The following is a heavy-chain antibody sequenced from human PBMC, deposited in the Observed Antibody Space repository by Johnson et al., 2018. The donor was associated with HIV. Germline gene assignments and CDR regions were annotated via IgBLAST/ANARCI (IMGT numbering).Heavy chain of an antibody. D-gene: IGHD4-23*01. V-gene: IGHV3-15*01. CDR3: TTDYHVVFGGFDI. CDR1: GFTFSNAW. J-gene: IGHJ3*02. Sequence: EVQLVESGGGVVQPGRSLRLSCAASGFTFSNAWMSWVRQAPGKGLEWVGRIKSKTDGGTTDYAAPVKGRFTISRDDSKNTLYLQMNSLKTEDTAVYYCTTDYHVVFGGFDIWGQGTMVTVSS. CDR2: IKSKTDGGTT.